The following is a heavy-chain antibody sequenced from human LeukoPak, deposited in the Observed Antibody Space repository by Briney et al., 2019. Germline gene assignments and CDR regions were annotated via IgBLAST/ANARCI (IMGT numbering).Heavy chain of an antibody. J-gene: IGHJ4*02. Sequence: PSETLSLTCAVYGGSFSGYYWSWIRQPPGKGLEWIGEINHSGSTNYNPSLKSRVTISVDTSKNQFSLKLSSVAAADTAVYYCARGGNSYCSSTSCYRQNDYWGQGILVTVSS. D-gene: IGHD2-2*01. CDR2: INHSGST. CDR3: ARGGNSYCSSTSCYRQNDY. V-gene: IGHV4-34*01. CDR1: GGSFSGYY.